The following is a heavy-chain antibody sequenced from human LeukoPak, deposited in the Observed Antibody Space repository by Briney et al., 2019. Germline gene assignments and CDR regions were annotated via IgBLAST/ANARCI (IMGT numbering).Heavy chain of an antibody. CDR1: GHCFTSYW. CDR3: ARVWDGGSGDY. V-gene: IGHV5-51*03. D-gene: IGHD3-10*01. CDR2: IYRGDSDT. J-gene: IGHJ4*02. Sequence: GESLKISSKGSGHCFTSYWIGWVRQMPGKGLEWMGIIYRGDSDTRYSPSFQGQVTISADKSISTAYLQWSSLEASDTAMYYCARVWDGGSGDYWGQGTLVTVSS.